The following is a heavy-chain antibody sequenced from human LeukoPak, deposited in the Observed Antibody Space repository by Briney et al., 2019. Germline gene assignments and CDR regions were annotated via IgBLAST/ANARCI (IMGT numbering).Heavy chain of an antibody. J-gene: IGHJ3*02. CDR2: INPNSGGT. Sequence: ASVKVSCKASGYTFTGYYMHWVRQAPGQGLEGMGWINPNSGGTNYAQKFQGRVTMTRDTSISTAYMELSRLRSDDTAVYYCARESRVVGAIKGAFDIWGQGTMVTVSS. D-gene: IGHD1-26*01. V-gene: IGHV1-2*02. CDR3: ARESRVVGAIKGAFDI. CDR1: GYTFTGYY.